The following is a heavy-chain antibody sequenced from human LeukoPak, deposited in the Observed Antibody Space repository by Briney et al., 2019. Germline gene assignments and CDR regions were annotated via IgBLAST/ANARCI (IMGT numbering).Heavy chain of an antibody. CDR1: GGTFSSYA. V-gene: IGHV1-69*04. D-gene: IGHD4-11*01. J-gene: IGHJ4*02. CDR2: IIPILGIA. Sequence: SVKVSCKASGGTFSSYAISWVRQAPGQGLEWMGRIIPILGIANYAQKFQGRVTMTRDTSTSTVYMELSSLRSEDTAVYYCARGTTYSITPFDYWGQGTLVTVSS. CDR3: ARGTTYSITPFDY.